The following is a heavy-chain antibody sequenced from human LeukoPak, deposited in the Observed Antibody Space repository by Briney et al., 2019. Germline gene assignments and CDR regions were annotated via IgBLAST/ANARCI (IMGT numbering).Heavy chain of an antibody. CDR1: GYTFTGYY. D-gene: IGHD6-19*01. V-gene: IGHV1-2*06. J-gene: IGHJ4*02. CDR2: INPNSGGT. CDR3: ATGEAVALMCFDY. Sequence: GASVKVSCKASGYTFTGYYMHWVRQAPGQGLEWMGRINPNSGGTNYAQKFQGRVTMTRDTSISTAYMELSSLRSEDTAVYYCATGEAVALMCFDYWGQGTLVTVSS.